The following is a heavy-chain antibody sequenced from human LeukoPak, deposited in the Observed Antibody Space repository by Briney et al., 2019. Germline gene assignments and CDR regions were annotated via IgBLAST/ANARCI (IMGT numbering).Heavy chain of an antibody. CDR2: IKQDGSDK. V-gene: IGHV3-7*01. D-gene: IGHD3-10*01. CDR3: ARAPFTYYGSGSRYSYFDY. CDR1: GFTFTTYW. J-gene: IGHJ4*02. Sequence: GGSLRLSCSVSGFTFTTYWMNWVRQAPGKGLEWVANIKQDGSDKYYADSVKGRFTISRDNSKNTLYLQMNSLRAEDTAVYYCARAPFTYYGSGSRYSYFDYWGQGTLVTVSS.